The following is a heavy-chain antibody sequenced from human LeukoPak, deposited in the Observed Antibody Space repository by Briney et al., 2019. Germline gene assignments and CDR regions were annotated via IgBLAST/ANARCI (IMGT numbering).Heavy chain of an antibody. CDR2: ISYDGSNK. J-gene: IGHJ3*02. D-gene: IGHD3-22*01. Sequence: GGSLRLSCAACGFTFSSYAMHWVRQAPGKGLEWVAVISYDGSNKYYADSVKGRFTISRDNSKNTLYLQMNSLSAEDTALYYCARDRDTMIVVVPVAFDIWGQGTMVTVSS. CDR3: ARDRDTMIVVVPVAFDI. CDR1: GFTFSSYA. V-gene: IGHV3-30*04.